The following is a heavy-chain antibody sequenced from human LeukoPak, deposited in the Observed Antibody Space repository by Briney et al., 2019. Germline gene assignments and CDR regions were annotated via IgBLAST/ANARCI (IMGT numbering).Heavy chain of an antibody. D-gene: IGHD2-15*01. CDR1: GGTFSSYA. CDR3: ASRNLGYCSGGSCYPPYY. V-gene: IGHV1-69*13. Sequence: ASVKVSCKASGGTFSSYAISWVRQAPGQGLEWMGGIIPIFGTANYAQKFQGRVTITADESTSTAYMELSSLRSEDTAVYYCASRNLGYCSGGSCYPPYYWGQGTLVTVSS. J-gene: IGHJ4*02. CDR2: IIPIFGTA.